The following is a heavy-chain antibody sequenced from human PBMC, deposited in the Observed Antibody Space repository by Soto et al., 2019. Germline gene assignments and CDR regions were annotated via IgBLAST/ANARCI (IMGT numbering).Heavy chain of an antibody. Sequence: EVQLLESGGSLVQPGGSLRLSCAASGFTFSSYAMNWVRQAPGKGLEWVSVISGRGDSTYYADSVMGRFTISRDNSKNTLFLQMNSLRAEDTAVYYCAKATATTYTRVPLDYWGQGTLVTVSS. CDR1: GFTFSSYA. CDR2: ISGRGDST. V-gene: IGHV3-23*01. CDR3: AKATATTYTRVPLDY. J-gene: IGHJ4*02. D-gene: IGHD2-2*01.